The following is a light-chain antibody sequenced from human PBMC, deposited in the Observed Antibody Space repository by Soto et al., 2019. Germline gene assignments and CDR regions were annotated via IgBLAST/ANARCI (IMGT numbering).Light chain of an antibody. CDR2: DVS. V-gene: IGLV2-14*01. J-gene: IGLJ1*01. CDR1: SRDVGGYNY. CDR3: SSYTSSSTLYV. Sequence: QPVLTQPASVSGSPGQSITISCTGTSRDVGGYNYVSWYQQYPGKAPKLLIYDVSNRPSGVSNRFSGSKSGNTASLTISGLQAEDEADYYCSSYTSSSTLYVFGTGTKLTVL.